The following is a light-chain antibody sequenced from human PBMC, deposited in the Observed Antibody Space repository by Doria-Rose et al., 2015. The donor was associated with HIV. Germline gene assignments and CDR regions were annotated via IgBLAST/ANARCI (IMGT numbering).Light chain of an antibody. V-gene: IGKV3-20*01. CDR3: HQYGTSWT. CDR2: GGS. Sequence: EIVLTQSPGTLSLSPGERATLSCRASQSFSSTYLAWYQQKPGQAPSLLIYGGSTRATGIPDRFSASGSGTDFTLTINRLEPEDFALYYCHQYGTSWTFGQGTKVKI. CDR1: QSFSSTY. J-gene: IGKJ1*01.